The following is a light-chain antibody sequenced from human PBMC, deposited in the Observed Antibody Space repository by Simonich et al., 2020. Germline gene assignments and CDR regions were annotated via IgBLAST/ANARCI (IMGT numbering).Light chain of an antibody. J-gene: IGKJ2*01. CDR1: QSVLYSSKNKNY. CDR3: QQYYSTPYT. Sequence: EIVMTQSPDSLAVSLGERATINCKSSQSVLYSSKNKNYLSLYQQKPGQPPKLLIYWASTRESGVPDRFSGSGSGTDFTLTISSLQAEDVAVYYCQQYYSTPYTFGQGTKLEIK. CDR2: WAS. V-gene: IGKV4-1*01.